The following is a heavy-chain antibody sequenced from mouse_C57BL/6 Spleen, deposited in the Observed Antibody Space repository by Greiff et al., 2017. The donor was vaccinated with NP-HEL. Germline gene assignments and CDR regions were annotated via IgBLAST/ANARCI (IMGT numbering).Heavy chain of an antibody. CDR1: GFNIKDYY. Sequence: VQLQQSGAELVRPGASVKLSCTASGFNIKDYYMHWVKQRPEQGLEWIGRIDPEDGDTEYAPKFQGKATMTADTSSNTAYLQLSSLTAEDTAVYYCTTVVAPYWYFDVWGTGTTVTVSS. V-gene: IGHV14-1*01. CDR3: TTVVAPYWYFDV. J-gene: IGHJ1*03. D-gene: IGHD1-1*01. CDR2: IDPEDGDT.